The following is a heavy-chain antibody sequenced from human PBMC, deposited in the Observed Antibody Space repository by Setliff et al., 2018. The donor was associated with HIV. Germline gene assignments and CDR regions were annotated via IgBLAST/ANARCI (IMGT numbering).Heavy chain of an antibody. CDR3: LRSDDTAIYFCARNKIGWDTYSVVNYFDP. V-gene: IGHV4-4*09. D-gene: IGHD2-21*01. Sequence: SETLSLTCTVSDDPINSFYWSWIRQPPGKGLEWIGYIYTSGSTNYNPSLEGRVNISIDPSKNHFTLTRDTSTNTAYMELRRLRSDDTAIYFCARNKIGWDTYSVVNYFDPWGQGTLVTVSS. J-gene: IGHJ5*02. CDR2: IYTSGST. CDR1: DDPINSFY.